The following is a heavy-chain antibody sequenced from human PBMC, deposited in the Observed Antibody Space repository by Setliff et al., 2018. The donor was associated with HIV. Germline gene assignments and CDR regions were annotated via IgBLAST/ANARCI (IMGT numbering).Heavy chain of an antibody. J-gene: IGHJ3*02. CDR1: GYSVSSGYY. CDR3: ARGVTHPPPFGAFDI. V-gene: IGHV4-38-2*01. D-gene: IGHD5-18*01. CDR2: IHHSGTT. Sequence: PSETLSLTCAVSGYSVSSGYYWAWIRQSPGKGLDWIGSIHHSGTTNYNPSLKSRVTISVDTSKNQFSLKLRSVTAADTAFYYCARGVTHPPPFGAFDIWGLGTLVT.